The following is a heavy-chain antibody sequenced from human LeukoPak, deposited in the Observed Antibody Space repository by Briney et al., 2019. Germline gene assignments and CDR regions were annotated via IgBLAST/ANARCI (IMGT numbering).Heavy chain of an antibody. CDR3: AKEWSAGSYYGWFDP. CDR2: ISSSSSYT. V-gene: IGHV3-21*01. Sequence: PGGSLRLSCAASGFTFSSYSMTWVRQTPGKGLEWVSSISSSSSYTYYADSVKGRFTISRDNAKDSLYLQMNSLRAEDTAVYYCAKEWSAGSYYGWFDPWGQGTLVTVSS. D-gene: IGHD3-10*01. CDR1: GFTFSSYS. J-gene: IGHJ5*02.